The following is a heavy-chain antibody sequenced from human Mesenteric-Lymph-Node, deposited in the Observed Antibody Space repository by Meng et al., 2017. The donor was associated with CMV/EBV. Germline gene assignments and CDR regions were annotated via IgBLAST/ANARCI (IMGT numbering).Heavy chain of an antibody. V-gene: IGHV3-30*02. D-gene: IGHD2-21*01. CDR3: AKDGGGDWWNTFHI. CDR1: GFTFSNYG. J-gene: IGHJ3*02. Sequence: GGSLRLSCVASGFTFSNYGMHWVRQAPGKGLEWVTFIRNDETNKYYADSVKGRFTISRDNSKNTLYLQMNSLRTEDTAVYYCAKDGGGDWWNTFHIRGQGTMVTVSS. CDR2: IRNDETNK.